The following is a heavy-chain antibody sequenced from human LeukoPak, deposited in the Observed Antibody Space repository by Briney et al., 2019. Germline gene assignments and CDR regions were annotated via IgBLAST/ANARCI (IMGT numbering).Heavy chain of an antibody. CDR3: ARDPPFPLSMDV. Sequence: ASVKVSCKASGYTFTSYYMHWVRQAPGQGLEWMGIINPSGGSTSYAQKFQGRVTMTRDTSTSTAYMELRSLRSDDTAVYYCARDPPFPLSMDVWGQGTTVTVSS. D-gene: IGHD3-3*02. CDR2: INPSGGST. CDR1: GYTFTSYY. V-gene: IGHV1-46*01. J-gene: IGHJ6*02.